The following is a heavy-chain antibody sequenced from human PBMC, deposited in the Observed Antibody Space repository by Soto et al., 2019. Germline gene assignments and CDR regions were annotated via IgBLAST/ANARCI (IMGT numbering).Heavy chain of an antibody. D-gene: IGHD5-18*01. CDR2: ISAYNGNT. Sequence: ASVKVSCKASGYTFTSYGISWVRQAPGQGLEWMGWISAYNGNTNYAQKLQGRVTMTTDTSTSTAYMELRSLRSDDTAVYYCARVPIQLWAFRSARAYYYDMDVWGKGTTVTLSS. CDR1: GYTFTSYG. J-gene: IGHJ6*04. CDR3: ARVPIQLWAFRSARAYYYDMDV. V-gene: IGHV1-18*01.